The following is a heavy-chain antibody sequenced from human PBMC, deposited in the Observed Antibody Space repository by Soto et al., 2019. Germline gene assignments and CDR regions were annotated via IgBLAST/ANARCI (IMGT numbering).Heavy chain of an antibody. Sequence: EVQLLDSGGGLVQPGGSLRLSCEASGFTFSNYAMNWVRQAPGKGLEWVLGISGGGDNTYYADSVKGRFTISRDNSKNSVFLPMNSLRAEDTAVYYCAKERLARGFDYWGQGTRVTVSS. J-gene: IGHJ4*02. CDR2: ISGGGDNT. CDR3: AKERLARGFDY. V-gene: IGHV3-23*01. CDR1: GFTFSNYA.